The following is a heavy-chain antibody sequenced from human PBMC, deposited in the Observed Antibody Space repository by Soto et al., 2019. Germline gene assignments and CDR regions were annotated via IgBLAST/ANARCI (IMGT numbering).Heavy chain of an antibody. Sequence: ASVKVSCKVSGYTLTELSMHWVRQAPGKGLEWMGGFDPEDGETIYAQKFQGRVTMTEDTSTDTAYMELSSLRSEDTAVYYCATVTGPPSYFDYWGQGTLVTVSS. V-gene: IGHV1-24*01. D-gene: IGHD4-4*01. CDR2: FDPEDGET. CDR3: ATVTGPPSYFDY. J-gene: IGHJ4*02. CDR1: GYTLTELS.